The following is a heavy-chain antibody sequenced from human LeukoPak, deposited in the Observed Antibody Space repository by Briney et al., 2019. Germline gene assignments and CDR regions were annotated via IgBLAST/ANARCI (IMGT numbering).Heavy chain of an antibody. CDR3: ETDSYSSGRGYHFGS. D-gene: IGHD6-25*01. CDR1: GYIFTVYY. Sequence: ASVRVSSTASGYIFTVYYRHWVSQAPEKGLEWVGRVDPENVETTYADNFQGRVTITADTSTNTAYMELSRLRSEDTAVYYCETDSYSSGRGYHFGSWGWGPLVTVSS. CDR2: VDPENVET. V-gene: IGHV1-69-2*01. J-gene: IGHJ4*02.